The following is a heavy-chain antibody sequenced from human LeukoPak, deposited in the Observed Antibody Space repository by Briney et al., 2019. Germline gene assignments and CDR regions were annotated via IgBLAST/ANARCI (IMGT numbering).Heavy chain of an antibody. V-gene: IGHV3-48*03. CDR1: GFTFSSYE. CDR3: ARDYGGSSPFDY. CDR2: ISSSDSTI. J-gene: IGHJ4*02. D-gene: IGHD4-23*01. Sequence: QPGGSLRLSCAASGFTFSSYEMHWVRRAPGKGLEWVSYISSSDSTIYYADSVKGRFTISRDNAKNSLYLQMNSLRAEDTAVYYCARDYGGSSPFDYWGQGTLVTVSS.